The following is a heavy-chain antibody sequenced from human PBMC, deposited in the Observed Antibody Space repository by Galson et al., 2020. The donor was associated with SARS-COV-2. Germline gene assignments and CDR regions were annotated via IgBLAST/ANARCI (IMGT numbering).Heavy chain of an antibody. Sequence: KMSGPTLVKPTQTLTLTCTFSGFSIRTSGVGVGWIRQPPGKALEWLALIYWDDDKRYSPSLKSRLTITKDTSKNQVVLTMTNMDPVDTATYYCAHQYSGYEFDYWGQGTLVTVSS. CDR3: AHQYSGYEFDY. V-gene: IGHV2-5*02. CDR1: GFSIRTSGVG. CDR2: IYWDDDK. D-gene: IGHD5-12*01. J-gene: IGHJ4*02.